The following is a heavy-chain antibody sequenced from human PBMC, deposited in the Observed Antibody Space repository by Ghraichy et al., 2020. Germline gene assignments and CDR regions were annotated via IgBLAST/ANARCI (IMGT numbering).Heavy chain of an antibody. CDR2: IYYSGST. V-gene: IGHV4-39*01. CDR3: ARFDDFYGMDV. CDR1: GGSISSSSYY. J-gene: IGHJ6*02. Sequence: ETLSLTCTVSGGSISSSSYYWGWIRQPPGKGLEWIGSIYYSGSTYYNPSLKSRVTISVDTSKNQFSLKLSSVTAADTAVYYCARFDDFYGMDVWGQGTTVTVSS. D-gene: IGHD3-3*01.